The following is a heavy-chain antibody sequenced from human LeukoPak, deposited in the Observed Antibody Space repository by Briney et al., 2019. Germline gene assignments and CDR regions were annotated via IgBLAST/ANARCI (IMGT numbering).Heavy chain of an antibody. Sequence: LGGSLRLSCAASGFTFDDYAMHWVRQAPGKGLEWVSGISWNSGSIGYADSVKGRFTISRDNAKNSLYLQMNSLRAEDTALYYCAKGTQDYGDYVRLDYWGQGTLVTVSS. V-gene: IGHV3-9*01. J-gene: IGHJ4*02. CDR1: GFTFDDYA. CDR2: ISWNSGSI. CDR3: AKGTQDYGDYVRLDY. D-gene: IGHD4-17*01.